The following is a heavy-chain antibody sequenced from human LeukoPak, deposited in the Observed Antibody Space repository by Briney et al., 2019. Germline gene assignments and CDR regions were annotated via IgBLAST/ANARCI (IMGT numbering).Heavy chain of an antibody. V-gene: IGHV4-4*07. CDR3: VGVTTYYYYGMDV. CDR1: GGSISSYY. D-gene: IGHD1-1*01. J-gene: IGHJ6*02. Sequence: SETLSLTCTVSGGSISSYYWSWIRQPAGKGLEWIGRIYTSGSTNYNPSLKSRVTMSVDTSKNQFSLKLSSVTAADTAVYYCVGVTTYYYYGMDVWGQGTTVTVPS. CDR2: IYTSGST.